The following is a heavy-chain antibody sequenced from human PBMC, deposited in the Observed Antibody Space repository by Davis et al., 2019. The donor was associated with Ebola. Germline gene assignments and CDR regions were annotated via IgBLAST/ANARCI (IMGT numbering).Heavy chain of an antibody. J-gene: IGHJ2*01. V-gene: IGHV3-48*04. Sequence: PGGSLRLSCAASGFTFSSYSMNWVRQAPGKGLEWVSYISSSSSTIYYADSVKGRFTISRDYAKNSLYLQMNSLRAEDTAVYYCARDANWNYWYFDLWGRGTLVTVSS. CDR1: GFTFSSYS. D-gene: IGHD1-1*01. CDR3: ARDANWNYWYFDL. CDR2: ISSSSSTI.